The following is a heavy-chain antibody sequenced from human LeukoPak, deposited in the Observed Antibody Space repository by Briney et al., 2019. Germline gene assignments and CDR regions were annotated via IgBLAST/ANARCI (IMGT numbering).Heavy chain of an antibody. CDR2: IKQDGSEK. J-gene: IGHJ4*02. CDR3: AGGVFGVVIDY. V-gene: IGHV3-7*04. CDR1: GFTFSTYW. D-gene: IGHD3-3*01. Sequence: GGSLRLSCAASGFTFSTYWMSWGRQAPGKGLEWVAKIKQDGSEKYYVDSVKGRFTISRDNAKNSLYLQMDSLRAEDTAVYYCAGGVFGVVIDYWGQGTLVTVSS.